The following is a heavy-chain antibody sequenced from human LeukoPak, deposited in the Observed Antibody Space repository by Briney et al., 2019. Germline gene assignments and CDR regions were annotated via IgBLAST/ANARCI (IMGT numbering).Heavy chain of an antibody. CDR1: GFTFSDYY. CDR3: AREKLGTGAHYYYGMDV. V-gene: IGHV3-11*06. CDR2: ISSSSSYT. Sequence: GGSLRLSCAAPGFTFSDYYMSWIRQAPGKGLEWVSYISSSSSYTNYADSVKGRFTISRDNAKNSLYLQMNSLRAEDTAVYYYAREKLGTGAHYYYGMDVWGKGTTVTVSS. D-gene: IGHD1-26*01. J-gene: IGHJ6*04.